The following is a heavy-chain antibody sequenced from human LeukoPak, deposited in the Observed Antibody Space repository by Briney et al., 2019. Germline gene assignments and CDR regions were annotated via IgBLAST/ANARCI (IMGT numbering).Heavy chain of an antibody. CDR3: ARDLTVVDDAFDI. Sequence: SETLSLTCTVSGGSISSYYWSWIRQPPGKGLEWIGYIYYSGTTTYNPSLKSRVTISVDTSKNQFSLKLSSVTAADTAVYYCARDLTVVDDAFDIWGQGTMVTVSS. J-gene: IGHJ3*02. CDR1: GGSISSYY. CDR2: IYYSGTT. V-gene: IGHV4-59*12. D-gene: IGHD4-23*01.